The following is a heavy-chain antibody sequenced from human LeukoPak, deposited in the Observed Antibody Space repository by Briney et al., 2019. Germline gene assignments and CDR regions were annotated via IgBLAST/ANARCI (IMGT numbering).Heavy chain of an antibody. CDR2: IIPILGIA. Sequence: SVKVSCKASGGTFSSYAISWVRQAPGQGIEWMGRIIPILGIANYAKKFQGRVTITADKSTSTAYMELSSLRSEDTAVYYGARVAPDGYNRYYFDYWGQGTLVTVSS. D-gene: IGHD5-24*01. J-gene: IGHJ4*02. CDR1: GGTFSSYA. CDR3: ARVAPDGYNRYYFDY. V-gene: IGHV1-69*04.